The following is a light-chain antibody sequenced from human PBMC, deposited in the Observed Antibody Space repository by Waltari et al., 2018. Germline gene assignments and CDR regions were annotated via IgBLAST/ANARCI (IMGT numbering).Light chain of an antibody. Sequence: SYDLTQPPTVSVSPGQTARTTCPGHQLSNKLGYRYQQKPGQAPVLVIYKDTQRASGIPERFFGSSSGTTVTFTITAVQAEDEADYYCQSADSSGTSLLFGGGTKVTVL. CDR3: QSADSSGTSLL. CDR2: KDT. J-gene: IGLJ3*02. V-gene: IGLV3-25*03. CDR1: QLSNKL.